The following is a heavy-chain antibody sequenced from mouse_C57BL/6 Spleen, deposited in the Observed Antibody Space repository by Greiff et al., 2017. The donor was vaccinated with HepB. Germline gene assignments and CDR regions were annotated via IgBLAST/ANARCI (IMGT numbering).Heavy chain of an antibody. J-gene: IGHJ2*01. D-gene: IGHD3-2*01. CDR1: GFTFSSYA. Sequence: EVNVVESGGGLVKPGGSLKLSCAASGFTFSSYAMSWVRQTPEKRLEWVATISDGGSYTYYPDNVKGRFTISRDNAKNNLYLQMSHLKSEDTAMYYCARDGKTAPFDYWGQGTTLTVSS. V-gene: IGHV5-4*01. CDR2: ISDGGSYT. CDR3: ARDGKTAPFDY.